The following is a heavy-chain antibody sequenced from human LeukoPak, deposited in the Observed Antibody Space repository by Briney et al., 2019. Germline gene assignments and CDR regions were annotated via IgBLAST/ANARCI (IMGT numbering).Heavy chain of an antibody. J-gene: IGHJ4*02. D-gene: IGHD1-26*01. V-gene: IGHV4-39*01. CDR1: GASISGTAYY. Sequence: SETLSLTCTVSGASISGTAYYWGWVRQPPRKGLEWIGNIYYSGSTYYNASLQSRVTISIDTSKDQFSLRLSSVTAADTAMYFCAKSGGYGLIDYWGQGTLVTVSS. CDR3: AKSGGYGLIDY. CDR2: IYYSGST.